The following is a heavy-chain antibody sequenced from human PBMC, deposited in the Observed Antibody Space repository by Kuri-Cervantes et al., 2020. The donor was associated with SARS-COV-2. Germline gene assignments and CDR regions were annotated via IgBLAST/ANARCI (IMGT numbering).Heavy chain of an antibody. CDR3: AKSTYSGWYAGVDY. CDR1: GFTFDDYA. D-gene: IGHD6-19*01. J-gene: IGHJ4*02. V-gene: IGHV3-23*01. CDR2: ISGSGGST. Sequence: GESLKISCAASGFTFDDYAMHWVRQAPGKGLEWVSAISGSGGSTYYVDSVKGRFTISRDNSKNTLYLQMNSLRAEDTALYYCAKSTYSGWYAGVDYWGQGTLVTVSS.